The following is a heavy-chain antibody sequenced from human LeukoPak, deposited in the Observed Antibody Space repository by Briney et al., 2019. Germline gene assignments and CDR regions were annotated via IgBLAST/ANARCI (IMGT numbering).Heavy chain of an antibody. V-gene: IGHV5-51*01. D-gene: IGHD2-8*01. CDR1: GWRFTNYW. CDR2: IYPGDSET. J-gene: IGHJ4*02. Sequence: EESLKISCKGSGWRFTNYWIGWVRQMPGKGLEWMGIIYPGDSETRYSPPVQGQVTVYADKSINTAYLQWSSLKASDTAMYYCARALVYTIPYFGLWGQGTLVTGSS. CDR3: ARALVYTIPYFGL.